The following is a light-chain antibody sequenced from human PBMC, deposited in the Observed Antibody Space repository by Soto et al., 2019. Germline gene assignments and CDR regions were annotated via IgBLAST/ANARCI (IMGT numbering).Light chain of an antibody. Sequence: QSVLTQPPSASGTPGQRVTISCSGSSSNIGSNTVNWYQQLPGTAPQLLIYSNNQRPSGVPDRFSGSKSGTSASLAISRLQSEDEADYYCAAWDDSLNEVIFGGGTKVTVL. J-gene: IGLJ2*01. CDR2: SNN. CDR3: AAWDDSLNEVI. CDR1: SSNIGSNT. V-gene: IGLV1-44*01.